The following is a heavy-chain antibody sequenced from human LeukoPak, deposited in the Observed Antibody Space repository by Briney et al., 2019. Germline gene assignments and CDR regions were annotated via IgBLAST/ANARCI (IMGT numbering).Heavy chain of an antibody. Sequence: GGSLRLPLVAPGFSISAYWVGWVRQAPGKGLGWVANINQDGSDKYSVESVKGRFTISRDNAKNSLYLEMNSLRADDTAVYYCARDLVVVGSSFSYGMDVWGQGTTVTVSS. CDR3: ARDLVVVGSSFSYGMDV. CDR1: GFSISAYW. D-gene: IGHD2-15*01. CDR2: INQDGSDK. V-gene: IGHV3-7*01. J-gene: IGHJ6*02.